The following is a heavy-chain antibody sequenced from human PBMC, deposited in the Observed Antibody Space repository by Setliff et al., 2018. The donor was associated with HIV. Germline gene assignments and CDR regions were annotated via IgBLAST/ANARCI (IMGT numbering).Heavy chain of an antibody. V-gene: IGHV1-69*05. CDR1: GGTFSGYV. CDR2: IIPMYGVT. D-gene: IGHD2-15*01. J-gene: IGHJ5*02. CDR3: ALPYCSGGNRWSSASLPPAGWFDP. Sequence: SVKVSCKASGGTFSGYVISWVRQAPGQGPEWMGGIIPMYGVTNYAQKFQGRVTITTDESTSTAYMELSSLRSEGTAVYYCALPYCSGGNRWSSASLPPAGWFDPWGQGTLVTVSS.